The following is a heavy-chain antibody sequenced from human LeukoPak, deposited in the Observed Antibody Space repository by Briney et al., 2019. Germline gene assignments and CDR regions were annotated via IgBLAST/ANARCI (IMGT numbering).Heavy chain of an antibody. V-gene: IGHV4-31*03. J-gene: IGHJ4*02. CDR3: ARGGYYYDTCGPFDY. D-gene: IGHD3-22*01. Sequence: PSETLSITCIVSGGSINSGGYYWSWIRQHPGKGLEWIGYISHSGSTSYNPSLKSRVTISVDTSNNEFSLRLTSVTAADTAVYYCARGGYYYDTCGPFDYWGQGTLVTVSS. CDR2: ISHSGST. CDR1: GGSINSGGYY.